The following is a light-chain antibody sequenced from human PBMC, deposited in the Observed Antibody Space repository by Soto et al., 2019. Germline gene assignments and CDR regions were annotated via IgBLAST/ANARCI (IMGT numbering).Light chain of an antibody. CDR3: QQSYSTLLIT. CDR1: QAINTY. J-gene: IGKJ5*01. V-gene: IGKV1-39*01. CDR2: GTS. Sequence: DIQMTQSPSFLSASVGDRVTISCRASQAINTYLHWYQQKPGKAPKLLIYGTSDLQNGVPSRFSGGGSGTDFTLTISSLQPEDCATYYCQQSYSTLLITFGQGTRLEV.